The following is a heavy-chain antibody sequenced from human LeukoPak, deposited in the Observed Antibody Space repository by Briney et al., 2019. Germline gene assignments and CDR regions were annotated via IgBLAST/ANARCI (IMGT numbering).Heavy chain of an antibody. V-gene: IGHV3-30*02. J-gene: IGHJ4*02. CDR2: IRYDGSNK. CDR1: GFTFSSYG. Sequence: GGSLRLSCAASGFTFSSYGMHWVRQAPGKGLEWVAFIRYDGSNKDYADSVKGRFTISGDNSKNTLYLQMNSLRGDDTAVYYCAKTVATIGFGHYFDYWGQGTLVTVSS. CDR3: AKTVATIGFGHYFDY. D-gene: IGHD5-12*01.